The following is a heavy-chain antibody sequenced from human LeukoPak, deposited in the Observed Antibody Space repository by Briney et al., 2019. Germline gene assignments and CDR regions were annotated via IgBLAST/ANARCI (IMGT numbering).Heavy chain of an antibody. CDR1: GFTFSSYA. V-gene: IGHV3-23*01. D-gene: IGHD3-22*01. Sequence: GGSLRLSCAASGFTFSSYALSWVRQAPGKGLEWVSTISGNGEKTHYADSVKGRFIVSRDNFKNTLYLQMNSLRADDTAVYYCAKDSARDSTGYYWLRFFQERGQGTLVTVSS. CDR2: ISGNGEKT. J-gene: IGHJ1*01. CDR3: AKDSARDSTGYYWLRFFQE.